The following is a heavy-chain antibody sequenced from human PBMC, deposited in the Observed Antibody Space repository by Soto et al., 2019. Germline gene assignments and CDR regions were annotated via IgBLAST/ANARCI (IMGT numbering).Heavy chain of an antibody. CDR2: ISSSSSYI. D-gene: IGHD1-7*01. V-gene: IGHV3-21*01. CDR1: GFTFSSYS. CDR3: ARDPGITGTKWFDP. Sequence: ESGGGLVKPGGSLRLSCAASGFTFSSYSMNWVRQAPGKGLEWVSSISSSSSYIYYADSVKGRFTISRDNAKNSLYLQMNSLRAEDTAVYYCARDPGITGTKWFDPWGQGTLVTVSS. J-gene: IGHJ5*02.